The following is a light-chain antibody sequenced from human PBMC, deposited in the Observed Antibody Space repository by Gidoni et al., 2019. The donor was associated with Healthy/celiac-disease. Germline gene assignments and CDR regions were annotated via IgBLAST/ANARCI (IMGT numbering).Light chain of an antibody. CDR3: QQSYSTPEYT. CDR2: AAS. J-gene: IGKJ2*01. V-gene: IGKV1-39*01. CDR1: QSISSY. Sequence: DIQMTQSPSSLSASVGDRVTITCRASQSISSYLHWYQQKPGKAPKILIYAASSLQSGVPSRFSGSGSGTDFTLTISSLQPEDFATYYCQQSYSTPEYTFGQGTKLEIK.